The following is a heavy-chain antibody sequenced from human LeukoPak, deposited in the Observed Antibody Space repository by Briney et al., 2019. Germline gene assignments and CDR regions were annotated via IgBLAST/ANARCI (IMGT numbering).Heavy chain of an antibody. V-gene: IGHV1-69*04. D-gene: IGHD3-9*01. CDR3: ARVIRLRYFDWFDY. Sequence: ASVKVSCKASGGTFSSYAISWVRQAPGQGLEWMGRIIPILGIANYAQKFQGRVTITADKSTSTAYMELSSLRSEDTAVYYCARVIRLRYFDWFDYWGQGTLVTVSS. CDR1: GGTFSSYA. J-gene: IGHJ4*02. CDR2: IIPILGIA.